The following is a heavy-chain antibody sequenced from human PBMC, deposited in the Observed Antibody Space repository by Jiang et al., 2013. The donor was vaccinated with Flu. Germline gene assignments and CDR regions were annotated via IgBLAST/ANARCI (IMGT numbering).Heavy chain of an antibody. J-gene: IGHJ4*02. V-gene: IGHV3-53*01. Sequence: LVESGGGLIQPGGSLRLSCAASGFTVSRDYMSWVRQAPGKGLEWVSVIYSDGGTYYGDSVEGRFTIPRDNSKNTLFLQMNSLRGDDTAVYYCARALTWGKYGSNLYYFDSWGQGTLVSVSS. D-gene: IGHD7-27*01. CDR2: IYSDGGT. CDR3: ARALTWGKYGSNLYYFDS. CDR1: GFTVSRDY.